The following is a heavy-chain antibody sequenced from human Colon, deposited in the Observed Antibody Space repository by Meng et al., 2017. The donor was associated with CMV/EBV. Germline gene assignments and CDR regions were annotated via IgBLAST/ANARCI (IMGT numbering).Heavy chain of an antibody. D-gene: IGHD3-16*02. V-gene: IGHV3-21*01. CDR3: ARKSPSPIVARYFDS. CDR2: ISSSSSYI. Sequence: SGFTFRTYEMNSVRQAPGKGLECVASISSSSSYIYYADSLKGRFPISRDNAGNSLYLHMNGLRPEDTAVYYCARKSPSPIVARYFDSWGRGVLVTVSS. CDR1: GFTFRTYE. J-gene: IGHJ4*02.